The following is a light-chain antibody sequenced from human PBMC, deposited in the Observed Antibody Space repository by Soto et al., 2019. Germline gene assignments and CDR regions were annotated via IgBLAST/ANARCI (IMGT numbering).Light chain of an antibody. CDR3: QQRPNWPLT. CDR1: QSISSH. CDR2: DAS. J-gene: IGKJ4*01. V-gene: IGKV3-11*01. Sequence: EIGLTQSPATLSLSPGERATHACRASQSISSHLVWYLQKLGQDPRRLIYDASNRATGIPARFSGSGSGTDFTLTISSLEPEDFAVYYCQQRPNWPLTFGGGTRVEIK.